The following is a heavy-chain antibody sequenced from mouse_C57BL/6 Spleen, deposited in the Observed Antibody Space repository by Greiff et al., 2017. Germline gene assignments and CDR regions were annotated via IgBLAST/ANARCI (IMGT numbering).Heavy chain of an antibody. D-gene: IGHD2-3*01. CDR2: ISSGGSYT. CDR1: GFTFSSYG. J-gene: IGHJ1*03. CDR3: ARHKDGYYVSDWYFDV. Sequence: EVQGVESGGDLVKPGGSLKLSCAASGFTFSSYGMSWVRQTPDKRLEWVATISSGGSYTYYPDSVKGRFTISRDNAKNTLYLQMSSLKSEGTAMYYCARHKDGYYVSDWYFDVWGTGTTVTVSS. V-gene: IGHV5-6*01.